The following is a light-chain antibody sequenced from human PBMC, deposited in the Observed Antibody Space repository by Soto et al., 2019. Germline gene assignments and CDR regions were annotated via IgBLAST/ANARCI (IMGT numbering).Light chain of an antibody. CDR2: ATS. V-gene: IGKV1-12*01. CDR3: QQANSFPLT. J-gene: IGKJ4*01. CDR1: QDISSW. Sequence: DIQMTQSPSFVSASVGDRVTITCRASQDISSWLVWYQQKPGKAPKLLIHATSGLQSGVPSRFSGSGSGTAFTLTISNLQSEDFATYYCQQANSFPLTFGGGTKVEIK.